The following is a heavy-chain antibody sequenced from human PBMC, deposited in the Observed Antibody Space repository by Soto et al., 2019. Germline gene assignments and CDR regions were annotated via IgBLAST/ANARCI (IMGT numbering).Heavy chain of an antibody. CDR1: GFTFSSYS. J-gene: IGHJ6*03. D-gene: IGHD2-2*01. CDR3: ARDGLGYCSSTICTSSSPSYYYMDV. V-gene: IGHV3-21*01. Sequence: EVQLVESGGGLVKPGGSLRLSCAASGFTFSSYSMNWVRQAPGNGLEWVSSISSSSSYIYYADSVKGRFTISKDNDKNSLYLQMNRLRAEDTAVYYCARDGLGYCSSTICTSSSPSYYYMDVWGKGNTVTVSS. CDR2: ISSSSSYI.